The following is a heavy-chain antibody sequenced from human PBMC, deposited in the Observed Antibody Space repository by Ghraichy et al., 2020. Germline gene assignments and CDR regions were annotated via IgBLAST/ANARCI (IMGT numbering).Heavy chain of an antibody. Sequence: ETLSLTCEASGFTFSSYAMSWVRQAPGKGLEWLSAISGSGGTTYYADSVKGRFTISRDNSKNALYLQMNSLRAEDTAVYYCAKGRSSQYYYYGMDVWGQGTTVTVSS. J-gene: IGHJ6*02. CDR2: ISGSGGTT. CDR3: AKGRSSQYYYYGMDV. CDR1: GFTFSSYA. V-gene: IGHV3-23*01. D-gene: IGHD2-15*01.